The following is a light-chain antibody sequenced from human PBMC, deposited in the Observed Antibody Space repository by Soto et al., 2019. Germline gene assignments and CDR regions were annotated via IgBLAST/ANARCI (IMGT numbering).Light chain of an antibody. CDR2: DVS. CDR1: SSDVGGYNY. J-gene: IGLJ1*01. CDR3: CSYAGSYTYV. V-gene: IGLV2-11*01. Sequence: QSALTQPRSVSGSPGQSVTISFTGTSSDVGGYNYVSWYQQHPGKAPKLMIYDVSKRPSGVPDRFSGSKSGNTASLTISWLQAEDEADYYCCSYAGSYTYVFGTGTKVTVL.